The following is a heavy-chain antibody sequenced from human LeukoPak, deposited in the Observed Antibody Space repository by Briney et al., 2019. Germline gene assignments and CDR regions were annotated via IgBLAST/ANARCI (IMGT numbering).Heavy chain of an antibody. D-gene: IGHD1-1*01. CDR2: INPSGGST. V-gene: IGHV1-46*01. Sequence: ASVKVSGTASGYTFTSYYMHWVRQAPGQGLEWMGIINPSGGSTSYAQKFQGRVTMTRDTSTSTVYMELSSLRSEDTAVYYGARDRIWNENFDYWGQGTLVTVSS. J-gene: IGHJ4*02. CDR3: ARDRIWNENFDY. CDR1: GYTFTSYY.